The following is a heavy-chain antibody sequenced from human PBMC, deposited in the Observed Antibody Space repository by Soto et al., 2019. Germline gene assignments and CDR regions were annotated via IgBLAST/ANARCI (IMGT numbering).Heavy chain of an antibody. CDR2: IWYDGSNK. CDR3: ARVMVRGVPDYYYGMDV. CDR1: GFTFSSYG. V-gene: IGHV3-33*01. Sequence: QVQLVESGGGVVQPGRSLRLSCAASGFTFSSYGMHWVRQAPGKGLEWVAVIWYDGSNKYNADSVKGRFTISRDNSKNTLYLQMNSLRAEDTAVYYCARVMVRGVPDYYYGMDVWGQGTTVTVSS. D-gene: IGHD3-10*01. J-gene: IGHJ6*02.